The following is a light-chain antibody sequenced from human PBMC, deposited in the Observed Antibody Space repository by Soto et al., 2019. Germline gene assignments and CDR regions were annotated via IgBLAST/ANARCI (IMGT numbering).Light chain of an antibody. CDR1: SNNVGGYNS. CDR3: SSYTSRMTNV. V-gene: IGLV2-14*03. Sequence: QSALNQPSSGSGSPGQSTSMSCTGSSNNVGGYNSVPWYQHHPGKAPKLILYDVGDRPSGVSYRFSGSKSGNTASLTISGLQAADEADYFCSSYTSRMTNVFGSGTKVTVL. CDR2: DVG. J-gene: IGLJ1*01.